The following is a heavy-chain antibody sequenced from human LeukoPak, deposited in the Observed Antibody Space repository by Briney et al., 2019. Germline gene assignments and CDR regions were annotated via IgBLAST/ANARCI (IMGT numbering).Heavy chain of an antibody. CDR1: GFTFSTYA. Sequence: GGSLRLSCAASGFTFSTYAMHWVRQAPGKGLEWVALISYDGSNGYYADSVKGRFTISRDNSNNTLYLQMNSLRTEDTAVYYCARAPAYFDYWGQGTLVTVSS. CDR2: ISYDGSNG. J-gene: IGHJ4*02. CDR3: ARAPAYFDY. V-gene: IGHV3-30-3*01.